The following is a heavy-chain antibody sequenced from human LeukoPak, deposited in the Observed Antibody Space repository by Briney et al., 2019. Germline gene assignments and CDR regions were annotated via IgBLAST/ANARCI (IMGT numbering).Heavy chain of an antibody. Sequence: PSETLSLTCTVSGGSISSYYWNWIRQPPGKGLEWIGYIYYSGSTNYNPSLKSRVTISVDTSKNQFSLKLSSVSAADTAVYYCARAFDYSDFPLKYWGQGTLATVSS. J-gene: IGHJ4*02. CDR2: IYYSGST. D-gene: IGHD4-11*01. CDR3: ARAFDYSDFPLKY. V-gene: IGHV4-59*01. CDR1: GGSISSYY.